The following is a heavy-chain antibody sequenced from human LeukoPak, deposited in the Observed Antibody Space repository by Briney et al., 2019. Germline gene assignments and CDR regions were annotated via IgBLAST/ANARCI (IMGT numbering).Heavy chain of an antibody. CDR3: ARVNPLMAPGAVDI. Sequence: PGGSLRLSCAASGLTFSSYWMTWVRQAPGKGLAWVANIKQDGSAKYHMDSVKGRFTISRDNAKNSLYLQMNSLGVEDTAVYYCARVNPLMAPGAVDIWGQGTKVAVSS. J-gene: IGHJ3*02. V-gene: IGHV3-7*01. CDR2: IKQDGSAK. CDR1: GLTFSSYW. D-gene: IGHD2-8*01.